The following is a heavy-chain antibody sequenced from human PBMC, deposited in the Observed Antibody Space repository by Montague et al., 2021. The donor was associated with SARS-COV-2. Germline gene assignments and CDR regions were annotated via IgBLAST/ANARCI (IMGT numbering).Heavy chain of an antibody. J-gene: IGHJ5*02. CDR2: INHSGSA. V-gene: IGHV4-34*01. CDR1: GGSLSGYD. CDR3: AGGLMTSNMMVVIVTWASTWIDA. D-gene: IGHD2-21*01. Sequence: SETLSLTCAVYGGSLSGYDWTWNRQPPGTGLEWIGEINHSGSAKYKPSLKSRVTISVDTSKNQFSLKLSSVTAADTAVYYCAGGLMTSNMMVVIVTWASTWIDAWGQGTLVTVSS.